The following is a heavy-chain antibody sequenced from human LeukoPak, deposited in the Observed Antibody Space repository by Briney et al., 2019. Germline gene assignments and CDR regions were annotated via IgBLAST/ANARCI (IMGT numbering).Heavy chain of an antibody. CDR2: ISGSGGST. J-gene: IGHJ6*02. CDR3: ARASYYYYGMDV. Sequence: PGGSLRLSCAASGFTFSSYAMSWVRQAPGKGLEWVSAISGSGGSTYYADSVKGRFTISRDNSKNTLYLQMNSLRAEDTALYHCARASYYYYGMDVWGQGTTVTVSS. CDR1: GFTFSSYA. V-gene: IGHV3-23*01.